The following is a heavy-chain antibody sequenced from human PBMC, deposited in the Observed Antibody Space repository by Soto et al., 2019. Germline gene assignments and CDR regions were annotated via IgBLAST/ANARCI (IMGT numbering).Heavy chain of an antibody. D-gene: IGHD2-2*01. CDR3: ARGQYQLLNYYYYGMDV. CDR2: INPNSGGS. Sequence: ASVKVSCKASGYTFTGYYMHWVRQAPGQGLEWMGWINPNSGGSNYAQKFQGRVTMTRDTSISTAYMELSRLRSDDTAVYYCARGQYQLLNYYYYGMDVWGQGTTVTVSS. V-gene: IGHV1-2*02. CDR1: GYTFTGYY. J-gene: IGHJ6*02.